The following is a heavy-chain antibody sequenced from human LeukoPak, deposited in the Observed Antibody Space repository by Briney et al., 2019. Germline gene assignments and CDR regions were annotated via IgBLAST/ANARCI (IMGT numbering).Heavy chain of an antibody. CDR2: TRSKTDGGTT. V-gene: IGHV3-15*01. D-gene: IGHD3-22*01. Sequence: GGSLRLSCAASGFGFSSAWMNWVRQAPGKGLEWVGLTRSKTDGGTTDYAAPVRGRFTISRDDIQNTMYLQMNSLKTEDTAVYYCRLVVTPQGLDSWGQGTLVTVSS. CDR3: RLVVTPQGLDS. J-gene: IGHJ4*02. CDR1: GFGFSSAW.